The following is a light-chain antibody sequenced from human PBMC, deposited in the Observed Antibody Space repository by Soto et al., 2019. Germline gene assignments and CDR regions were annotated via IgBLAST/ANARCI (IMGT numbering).Light chain of an antibody. Sequence: QSVLTQPASVSGSPGQSITISCTGTSSDVGGSKYVSWYQQHPGKAPKLMIYDVSNRHSGVSNRFSGSKSGNTASLTISGLQAEDEADYYCSSYTSSSPHVVFGGGTKLTVL. CDR3: SSYTSSSPHVV. J-gene: IGLJ2*01. V-gene: IGLV2-14*01. CDR2: DVS. CDR1: SSDVGGSKY.